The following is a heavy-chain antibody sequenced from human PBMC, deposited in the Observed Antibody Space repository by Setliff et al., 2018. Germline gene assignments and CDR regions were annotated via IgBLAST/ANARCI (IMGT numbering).Heavy chain of an antibody. Sequence: PSETLSLTCSVSGGSISRSYWTWIRQAPGKGMEWIGYISRSGTTNYNPSLKSRLSMSVDTSKNELSLKLRFVTAADTAVYYCARVDEEYCSGGTCYDLFDPWGPGTLVTVSS. D-gene: IGHD2-15*01. CDR3: ARVDEEYCSGGTCYDLFDP. CDR2: ISRSGTT. V-gene: IGHV4-59*01. J-gene: IGHJ5*02. CDR1: GGSISRSY.